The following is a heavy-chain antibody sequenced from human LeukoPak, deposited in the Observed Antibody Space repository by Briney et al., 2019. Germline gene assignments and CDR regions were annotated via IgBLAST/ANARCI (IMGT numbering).Heavy chain of an antibody. CDR2: INPDSGGT. V-gene: IGHV1-2*06. CDR3: ARGALDYGGNPGDY. J-gene: IGHJ4*02. Sequence: ASVKVSCKASGYTFTGYYIHWVRQAPGQGLEWMGRINPDSGGTNYAQKFQDRVTLTRDTSISTAYMELSRLISDDTAVYYCARGALDYGGNPGDYWGQGTLVTVSS. D-gene: IGHD4-23*01. CDR1: GYTFTGYY.